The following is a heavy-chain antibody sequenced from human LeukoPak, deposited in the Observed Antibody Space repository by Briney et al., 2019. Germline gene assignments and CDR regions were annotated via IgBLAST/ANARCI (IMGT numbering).Heavy chain of an antibody. Sequence: PSETLSLTCTVSGGSISSYYWSWIRQPPGKGLERIGYIYYSGSTNYSPSLKSRVTISVDTSKNQFSLKLSSVTAADTAVYYCARDQGLAAAGSHDAFDIWGQGTMVTVSS. CDR2: IYYSGST. CDR3: ARDQGLAAAGSHDAFDI. J-gene: IGHJ3*02. V-gene: IGHV4-59*01. D-gene: IGHD6-13*01. CDR1: GGSISSYY.